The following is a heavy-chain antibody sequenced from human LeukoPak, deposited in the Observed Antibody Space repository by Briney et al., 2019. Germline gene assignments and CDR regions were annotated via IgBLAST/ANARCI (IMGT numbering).Heavy chain of an antibody. CDR3: ARVGDWVDDAFDI. D-gene: IGHD3/OR15-3a*01. J-gene: IGHJ3*02. CDR2: MNPNSGNT. V-gene: IGHV1-8*01. Sequence: ASVKVSCKASGYTFTSYDINWIRQATGQGLEWMGWMNPNSGNTGYAQKFQGRVTMTRDTSISTAYMELSRLRSDDTAVYYCARVGDWVDDAFDIWGQGTMVTVSS. CDR1: GYTFTSYD.